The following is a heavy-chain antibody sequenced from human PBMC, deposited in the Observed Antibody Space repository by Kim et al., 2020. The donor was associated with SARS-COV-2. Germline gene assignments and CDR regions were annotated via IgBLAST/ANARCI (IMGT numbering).Heavy chain of an antibody. V-gene: IGHV4-31*01. J-gene: IGHJ4*02. D-gene: IGHD4-17*01. Sequence: SYTPSLQSLLTISVATSKNPFSLKLSSVTAADTAVYYCARVTVTTDYFDYWGQGTLVTVSS. CDR3: ARVTVTTDYFDY.